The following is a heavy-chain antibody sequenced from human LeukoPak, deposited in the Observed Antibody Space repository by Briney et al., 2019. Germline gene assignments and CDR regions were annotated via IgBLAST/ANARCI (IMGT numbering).Heavy chain of an antibody. Sequence: GASVKLSCKASGYTFTTYYMLWVRQAPGQGLEWMGTINPSGGSTSYAQNFQGRLTMTRDTSTSTAYMELSSLRSEDTAVYYCATEPEYSYGLGYWGQGTLVTVSS. V-gene: IGHV1-46*01. CDR3: ATEPEYSYGLGY. CDR1: GYTFTTYY. CDR2: INPSGGST. D-gene: IGHD5-18*01. J-gene: IGHJ4*02.